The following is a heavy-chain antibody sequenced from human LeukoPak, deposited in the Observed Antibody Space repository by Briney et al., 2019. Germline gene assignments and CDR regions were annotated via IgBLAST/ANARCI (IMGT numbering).Heavy chain of an antibody. Sequence: SETLSLTCTVSGDSFSGYHWSLIRQSAEKGLEWIGIFYTGGTSNYNPSLKGRVTMSLDTSKRQFSLTLTSVTAADTAVYYCARTREYKQWPFDLWGQGTMVTVSS. CDR3: ARTREYKQWPFDL. V-gene: IGHV4-4*07. CDR1: GDSFSGYH. J-gene: IGHJ3*01. CDR2: FYTGGTS. D-gene: IGHD6-19*01.